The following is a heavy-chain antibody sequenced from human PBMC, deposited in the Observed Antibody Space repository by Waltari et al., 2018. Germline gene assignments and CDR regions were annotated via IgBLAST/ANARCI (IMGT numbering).Heavy chain of an antibody. V-gene: IGHV4-39*01. Sequence: QLQLQDSGPGLVKPSATLSLPCPVSGGSISTHYNWGWIRQPPGKGLEWMGNMQYRGSTFYNPSLESRVTISLDTWKNQFSLRLSSVGAADTAVYFCGRIAFGDEGGYFQYWGQGTLVTVSS. J-gene: IGHJ1*01. CDR2: MQYRGST. CDR3: GRIAFGDEGGYFQY. D-gene: IGHD4-17*01. CDR1: GGSISTHYN.